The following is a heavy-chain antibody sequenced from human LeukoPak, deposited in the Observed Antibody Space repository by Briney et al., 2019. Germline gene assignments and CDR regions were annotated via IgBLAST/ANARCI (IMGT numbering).Heavy chain of an antibody. CDR1: GFTFSSYA. CDR2: ISGSGGST. CDR3: ANNWNDVPGPFDY. Sequence: PGGSLRLSCAASGFTFSSYAMSWVRQAPGKGLEWVSAISGSGGSTYYADSVKGRFTISRDNSKNTLYLQMNSLRAEDTAVYYCANNWNDVPGPFDYWGQGTLVTVSS. V-gene: IGHV3-23*01. D-gene: IGHD1-1*01. J-gene: IGHJ4*02.